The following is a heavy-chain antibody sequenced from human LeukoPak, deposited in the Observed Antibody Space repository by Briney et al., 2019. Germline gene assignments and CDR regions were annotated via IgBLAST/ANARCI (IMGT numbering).Heavy chain of an antibody. V-gene: IGHV4-34*01. CDR3: ATLTEREPPPDDY. CDR1: GGSFSGYY. J-gene: IGHJ4*02. Sequence: SETLSLTCAVYGGSFSGYYWSWIRQPPGKGLEWIGEINHSGSTNYNPSLKSRVTISVDTSKNQFSLKLSSVTAADTAVYYCATLTEREPPPDDYWGQGTLVTVSS. D-gene: IGHD1-26*01. CDR2: INHSGST.